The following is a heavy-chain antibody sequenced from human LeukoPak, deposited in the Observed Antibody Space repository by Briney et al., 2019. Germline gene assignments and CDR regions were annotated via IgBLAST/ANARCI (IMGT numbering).Heavy chain of an antibody. D-gene: IGHD5-18*01. Sequence: SVKVSCKASGGTFSSYAISWVRQAPGQGLEWMGGIIPIFGTANYAQKFQGRVTITADESTSTAYMELSSLRSEDTAVYYCAREGYSYGHDAFDIWGQGTMVTVSS. CDR1: GGTFSSYA. CDR2: IIPIFGTA. J-gene: IGHJ3*02. V-gene: IGHV1-69*13. CDR3: AREGYSYGHDAFDI.